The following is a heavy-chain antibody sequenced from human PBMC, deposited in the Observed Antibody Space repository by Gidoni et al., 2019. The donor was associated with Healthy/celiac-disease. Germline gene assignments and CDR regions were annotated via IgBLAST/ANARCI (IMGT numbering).Heavy chain of an antibody. Sequence: QVQLQQWGAGLLKPSETLSLTCAVYGGSFSGYYWSWIRQPPGKGLEWIGEINHSGSTNYNPSLKSRVTISVDTSKNQFSLKLSSVTAADTAVYYCARGINYDFWSARYYYYGMDVWGQGTTVTVSS. CDR2: INHSGST. CDR1: GGSFSGYY. CDR3: ARGINYDFWSARYYYYGMDV. D-gene: IGHD3-3*01. V-gene: IGHV4-34*01. J-gene: IGHJ6*02.